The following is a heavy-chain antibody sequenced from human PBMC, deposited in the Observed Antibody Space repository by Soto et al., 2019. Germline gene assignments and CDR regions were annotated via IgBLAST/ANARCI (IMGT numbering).Heavy chain of an antibody. CDR2: IYYSGST. V-gene: IGHV4-59*08. CDR1: GGSISNYY. D-gene: IGHD3-16*01. Sequence: QVQLQESGPGLVKPSETLSLTCTVSGGSISNYYWSWIRQPPGKGLEWIGYIYYSGSTNYNPSLXGXGXIXVDTSKTQFSLKLSSVTAADTAVYYCARRWGTTFDYWGQGTLVTVSS. CDR3: ARRWGTTFDY. J-gene: IGHJ4*02.